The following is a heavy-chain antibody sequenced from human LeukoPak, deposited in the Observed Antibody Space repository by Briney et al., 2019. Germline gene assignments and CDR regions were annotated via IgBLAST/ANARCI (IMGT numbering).Heavy chain of an antibody. V-gene: IGHV4-39*07. Sequence: SETLSLTCTVSGGSISSSSYYWGWIRQPPGKGLEWIGSIYYSGSTYYNPSLKSRVTISVDTSKNQFSLKLSSVTAADTAVYYCASGIVADDAFDIWGQGTMVTVSS. CDR1: GGSISSSSYY. CDR2: IYYSGST. D-gene: IGHD5-12*01. J-gene: IGHJ3*02. CDR3: ASGIVADDAFDI.